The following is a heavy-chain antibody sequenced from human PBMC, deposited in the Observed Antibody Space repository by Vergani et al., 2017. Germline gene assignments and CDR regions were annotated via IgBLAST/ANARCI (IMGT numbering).Heavy chain of an antibody. CDR2: IYYSGST. CDR1: GDSISSRNCY. V-gene: IGHV4-30-4*08. Sequence: QVQLQESGPGLVKPSETLSLTCTVSGDSISSRNCYWSWIRQPPGKGLEWIGYIYYSGSTYYNPSLKSRVTISVDTSKNQFSLKLSSVTAADTAVYYCARDGIRSPEPRFDPWGQGTLVTVSS. J-gene: IGHJ5*02. D-gene: IGHD1-14*01. CDR3: ARDGIRSPEPRFDP.